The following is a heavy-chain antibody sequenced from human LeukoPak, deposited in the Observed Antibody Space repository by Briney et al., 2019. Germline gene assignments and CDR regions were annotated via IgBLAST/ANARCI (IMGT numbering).Heavy chain of an antibody. Sequence: VASVKVSCKASAYTFTSYYIHWVRQAPGQGLEWVGLINPGDGSTGYAQKFQGRVTMTRDTSTSTVYMQLSSLRSEDTAVYYCARAQAGPILDSWGQGTLVTVSS. CDR1: AYTFTSYY. D-gene: IGHD3-3*02. CDR3: ARAQAGPILDS. V-gene: IGHV1-46*01. J-gene: IGHJ4*02. CDR2: INPGDGST.